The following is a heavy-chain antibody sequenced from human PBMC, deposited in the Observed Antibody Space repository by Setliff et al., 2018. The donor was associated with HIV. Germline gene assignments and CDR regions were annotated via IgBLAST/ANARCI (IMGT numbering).Heavy chain of an antibody. CDR2: NSAYNGNT. CDR1: GFSFTKYG. CDR3: AREKDSCSGGDCWKNAFDI. Sequence: GASVKVSCKAAGFSFTKYGFSWVRQATGQGLEWMGWNSAYNGNTNYGQKLQGRLTMTTDTSTTTAYMELRSLRSDDTAVYFCAREKDSCSGGDCWKNAFDIWGQGTMVTVSS. D-gene: IGHD2-21*02. J-gene: IGHJ3*02. V-gene: IGHV1-18*01.